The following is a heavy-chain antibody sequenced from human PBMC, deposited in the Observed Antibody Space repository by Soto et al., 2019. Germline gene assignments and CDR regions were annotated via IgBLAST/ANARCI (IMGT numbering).Heavy chain of an antibody. V-gene: IGHV1-69*12. CDR1: GGPFINYA. CDR2: ITPIFGTT. Sequence: QVQLVQSGTEVKKPGSSVRVSCEASGGPFINYAFTWVRQAPGQGLEWMGGITPIFGTTNYAQNFQGRVTTPAGYHPSTVYIELSRLKSEDTAVNYCARDQGLMATHTTTNWLDPWGQGTLVTVSS. J-gene: IGHJ5*02. CDR3: ARDQGLMATHTTTNWLDP. D-gene: IGHD2-8*01.